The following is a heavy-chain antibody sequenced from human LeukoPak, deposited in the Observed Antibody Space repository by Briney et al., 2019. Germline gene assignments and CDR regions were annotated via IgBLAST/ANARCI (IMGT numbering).Heavy chain of an antibody. CDR3: ARGAPDHFDY. CDR2: INHSGST. CDR1: GGSFSGYY. V-gene: IGHV4-34*01. J-gene: IGHJ4*02. Sequence: PSETLSLTCAVYGGSFSGYYWSWIRQPPGKGLEWIGEINHSGSTNYNPSLKSRVTISVDTSKNQFSLKLSSVTAADTAVYYCARGAPDHFDYWGQGTLVTVSS.